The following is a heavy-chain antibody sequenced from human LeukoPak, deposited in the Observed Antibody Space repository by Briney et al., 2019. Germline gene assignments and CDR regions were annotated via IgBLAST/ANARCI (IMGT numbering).Heavy chain of an antibody. CDR3: ARILVRGVIIGAFDI. Sequence: QSGGSLRLSCAASGFTFSSYAMHWVRQAPGKGLEWVAVISYDGSNKYYADSVKGRFTISRDNSKNTLYLQMNSLRAEDTAVYYCARILVRGVIIGAFDIWGQGTMVTVSS. V-gene: IGHV3-30-3*01. CDR2: ISYDGSNK. J-gene: IGHJ3*02. D-gene: IGHD3-10*01. CDR1: GFTFSSYA.